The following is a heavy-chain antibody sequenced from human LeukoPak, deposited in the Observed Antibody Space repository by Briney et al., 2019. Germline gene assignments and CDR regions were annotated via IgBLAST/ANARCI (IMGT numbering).Heavy chain of an antibody. D-gene: IGHD6-13*01. J-gene: IGHJ4*02. CDR1: GFTFSSYG. CDR2: ISYDGSNK. CDR3: AKARGVAAPPLDY. V-gene: IGHV3-30*18. Sequence: GRSLRLSCAASGFTFSSYGMHWVRQAPGKGLEWVAVISYDGSNKYYADSVKGRFTISRDNSKNTLYLQMNSLRAEDTAVYYCAKARGVAAPPLDYWGQGTLVTVSS.